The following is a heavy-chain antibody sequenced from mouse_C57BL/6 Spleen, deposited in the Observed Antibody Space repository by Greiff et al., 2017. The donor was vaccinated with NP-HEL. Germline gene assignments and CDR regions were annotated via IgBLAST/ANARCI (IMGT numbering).Heavy chain of an antibody. D-gene: IGHD3-1*01. CDR3: ARHETAFFPFAY. V-gene: IGHV5-9*01. CDR2: ISGGGGNT. CDR1: GFTFSSYT. Sequence: EVHLVESGGGLVKPGGSLKLSCAASGFTFSSYTMSWVRQTPEKRLEWVATISGGGGNTYYPDSVKGRFTISRDNAKNTLYLQMSSLRSEDTALYYCARHETAFFPFAYWGQGTLVTVSA. J-gene: IGHJ3*01.